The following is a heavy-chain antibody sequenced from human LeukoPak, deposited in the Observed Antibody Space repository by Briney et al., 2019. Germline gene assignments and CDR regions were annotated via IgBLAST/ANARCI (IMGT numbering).Heavy chain of an antibody. D-gene: IGHD2-2*01. J-gene: IGHJ4*02. CDR2: ISAYNGNT. CDR3: ARDPSDIVVVRAAFESYV. CDR1: GYTFTSDG. Sequence: ASVKVSCKASGYTFTSDGISWVRQAPGQGLEWMGWISAYNGNTNYAQKLQGRVTMTTDTSTSTAYMELRSLRSDDTAVYYCARDPSDIVVVRAAFESYVWGQGTLVTVSS. V-gene: IGHV1-18*01.